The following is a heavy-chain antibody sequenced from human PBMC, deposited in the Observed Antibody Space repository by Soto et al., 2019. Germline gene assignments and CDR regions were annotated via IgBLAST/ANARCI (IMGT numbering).Heavy chain of an antibody. V-gene: IGHV1-69*01. CDR2: IIPIFSTA. Sequence: QVQLVQSGAEVKKPGSSVKVSCKASGGTFSSYAISWVRQAPGQGLEWMGGIIPIFSTANYAQKFQGRVTINADESTSTAYMELSSLRSEDTAVYYCARLSTMVRGVITGSHGMDVWGQGTTVTVSS. D-gene: IGHD3-10*01. CDR1: GGTFSSYA. CDR3: ARLSTMVRGVITGSHGMDV. J-gene: IGHJ6*02.